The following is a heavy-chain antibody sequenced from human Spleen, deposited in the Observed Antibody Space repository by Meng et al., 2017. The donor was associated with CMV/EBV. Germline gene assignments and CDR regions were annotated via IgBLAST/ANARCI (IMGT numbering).Heavy chain of an antibody. V-gene: IGHV4-34*01. D-gene: IGHD2-2*01. J-gene: IGHJ5*02. CDR3: ARGPSESSWRNWFDP. Sequence: GGSLRGRYWTWIRQPPGKGLEWIGEINHRGSTNYTPSLKSRITILEDTSKNQVSLNLRSVTAADTALYYCARGPSESSWRNWFDPWGQGTLVTVSS. CDR1: GGSLRGRY. CDR2: INHRGST.